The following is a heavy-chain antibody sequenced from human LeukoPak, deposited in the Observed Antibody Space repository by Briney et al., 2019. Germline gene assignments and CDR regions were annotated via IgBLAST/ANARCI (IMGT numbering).Heavy chain of an antibody. CDR3: ALPNGAARPKPQLKFDY. CDR1: GGTFSSYA. D-gene: IGHD6-6*01. V-gene: IGHV1-69*13. J-gene: IGHJ4*02. CDR2: IIPIFGTA. Sequence: SVTVSCKASGGTFSSYAISWVRQAPGQGLEWMGGIIPIFGTANYAQKFQGRVTITADESTSTAYMELSSLRSEDTAVYYCALPNGAARPKPQLKFDYGGQGTLVTVSS.